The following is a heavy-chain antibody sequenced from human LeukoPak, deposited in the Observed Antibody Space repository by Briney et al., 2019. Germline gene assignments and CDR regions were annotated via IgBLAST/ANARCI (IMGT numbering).Heavy chain of an antibody. CDR1: GGSISSSSYY. Sequence: PSETLSLTCTDSGGSISSSSYYWGWMRQPPWKGLEWIGSIYYSGSTYYNPSLKSRVTISVDTSKNQFSLKLSSVTAADTAVYYCARYAYGDYSYYYMDVWGKGTTVTVSS. J-gene: IGHJ6*03. CDR3: ARYAYGDYSYYYMDV. V-gene: IGHV4-39*07. D-gene: IGHD4-17*01. CDR2: IYYSGST.